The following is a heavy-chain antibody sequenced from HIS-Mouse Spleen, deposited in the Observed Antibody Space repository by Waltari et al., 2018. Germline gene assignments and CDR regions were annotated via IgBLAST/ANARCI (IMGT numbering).Heavy chain of an antibody. CDR3: AKDKHHAFDY. J-gene: IGHJ4*02. CDR1: GFTFSSYG. CDR2: ISYDGSNK. V-gene: IGHV3-30*18. Sequence: QVQLVESGGGVVQPGRSLRLSCAASGFTFSSYGMHWVRQAPGKGLGGVAVISYDGSNKYYADAVKGRFTIARDNSKNTLYLQMNSLRAEDTAVYYCAKDKHHAFDYWGQGTLVTVSS.